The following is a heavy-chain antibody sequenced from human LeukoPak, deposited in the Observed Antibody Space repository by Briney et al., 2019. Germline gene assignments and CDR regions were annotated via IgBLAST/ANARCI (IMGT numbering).Heavy chain of an antibody. CDR1: GYSFTSYW. Sequence: GESLKISCQGSGYSFTSYWIGWVRQMPGKGLEWMGIIYPGDSDTRYSPSFQGQVTISADKSISTAYLQWSSLKASDTAMYYCARIPLQDSSGYYAPFDYWGQGTLVTVSS. CDR2: IYPGDSDT. J-gene: IGHJ4*02. D-gene: IGHD3-22*01. CDR3: ARIPLQDSSGYYAPFDY. V-gene: IGHV5-51*01.